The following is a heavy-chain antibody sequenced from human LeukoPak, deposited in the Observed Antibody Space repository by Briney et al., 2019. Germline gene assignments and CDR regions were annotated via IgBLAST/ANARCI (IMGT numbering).Heavy chain of an antibody. D-gene: IGHD3-10*01. V-gene: IGHV4-34*01. J-gene: IGHJ4*02. CDR3: AGDYTLRSYRFDY. CDR1: GGSFSGYY. Sequence: SETLSLTCAVYGGSFSGYYWSWIRPPPGKGLEWIGEINHSGSTNYNPSLKSRVTISLDMSKTQFSLKLNSVTAADTAIYYCAGDYTLRSYRFDYWGQGILVTVSS. CDR2: INHSGST.